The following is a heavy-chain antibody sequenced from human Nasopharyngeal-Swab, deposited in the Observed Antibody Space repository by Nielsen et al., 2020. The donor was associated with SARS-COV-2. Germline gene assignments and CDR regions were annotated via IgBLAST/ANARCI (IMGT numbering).Heavy chain of an antibody. CDR2: IYYSGST. CDR1: GGSISSYY. V-gene: IGHV4-59*01. CDR3: VRDDRGHDY. Sequence: SETLSLTCTVSGGSISSYYWSWIRQPPGKGLEWIGYIYYSGSTNYNPSLKSRVTISVDTSKNQFSLKLSSVTAADTAVYYCVRDDRGHDYWGQGTLVTVSS. J-gene: IGHJ4*02.